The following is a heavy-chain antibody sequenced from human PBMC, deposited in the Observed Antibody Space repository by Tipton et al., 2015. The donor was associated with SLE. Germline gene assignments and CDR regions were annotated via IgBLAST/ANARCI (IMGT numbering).Heavy chain of an antibody. CDR2: IYHSGST. CDR1: GGSISSYY. D-gene: IGHD6-6*01. Sequence: TLSLTCTVSGGSISSYYWSWIRQPPGKGLEWIGYIYHSGSTYYNPSLKSRVTISVDTSKNQFSLKLSSVTAADTAVYYCASLPDSSSDFFDYWGQGTLVTVSS. V-gene: IGHV4-59*08. CDR3: ASLPDSSSDFFDY. J-gene: IGHJ4*02.